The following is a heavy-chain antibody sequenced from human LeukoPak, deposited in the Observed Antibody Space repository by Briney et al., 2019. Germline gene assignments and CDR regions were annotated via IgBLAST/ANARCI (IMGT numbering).Heavy chain of an antibody. CDR3: ARDATNYYDTGNFDY. Sequence: ASVKVSCKASGYTFTSYGISWVRQAPGQGLEWMGWISAYNGNTNYAQKLQGRVTMTTDTSTSTAYMELRSLRSDDTAVYYCARDATNYYDTGNFDYWGQGTLVTVSS. CDR2: ISAYNGNT. CDR1: GYTFTSYG. V-gene: IGHV1-18*01. D-gene: IGHD3-22*01. J-gene: IGHJ4*02.